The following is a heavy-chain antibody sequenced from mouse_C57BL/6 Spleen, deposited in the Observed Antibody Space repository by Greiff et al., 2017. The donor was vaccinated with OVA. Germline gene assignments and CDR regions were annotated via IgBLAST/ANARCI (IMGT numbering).Heavy chain of an antibody. D-gene: IGHD1-1*01. CDR3: AVSALPYYYGSSCYAMDY. J-gene: IGHJ4*01. V-gene: IGHV3-6*01. CDR1: GYSITSGYY. CDR2: ISYDGSN. Sequence: DVQLQESGPGLVKPSQSLSLTCSVTGYSITSGYYWNWIRQFPGNKLEWMGYISYDGSNNYNPSLKNRISITRDTSKNQFFLKLNSVTTEDTATYYCAVSALPYYYGSSCYAMDYWGQGTSVTVSS.